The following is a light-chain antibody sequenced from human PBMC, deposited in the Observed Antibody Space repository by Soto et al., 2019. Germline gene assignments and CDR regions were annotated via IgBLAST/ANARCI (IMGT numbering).Light chain of an antibody. Sequence: DMVMTQSPDSLALSLGERATINCKSSQNVLYSSNNKHYLAWFQQKPGQPPKLLIYWASTRESGVPDRFSGSGSGTDFTLTSSSLQAEDVAIYYCQQYYSTPFGPGTKVDIK. V-gene: IGKV4-1*01. CDR3: QQYYSTP. CDR1: QNVLYSSNNKHY. CDR2: WAS. J-gene: IGKJ3*01.